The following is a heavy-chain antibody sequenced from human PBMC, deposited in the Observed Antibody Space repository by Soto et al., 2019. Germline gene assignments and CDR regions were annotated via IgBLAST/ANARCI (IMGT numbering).Heavy chain of an antibody. CDR2: INPASGST. V-gene: IGHV1-46*01. Sequence: QVQLVQSGAEVKKPGASVKLSCRTSGYTFTHYYIHWVRQAPGQGLEWLAIINPASGSTNYAQDFQGRVTLTMDTSTTTFYMELSVLRAEDSASFDCARDVAAGDYWGQGTLVTVSS. CDR3: ARDVAAGDY. CDR1: GYTFTHYY. D-gene: IGHD6-13*01. J-gene: IGHJ4*02.